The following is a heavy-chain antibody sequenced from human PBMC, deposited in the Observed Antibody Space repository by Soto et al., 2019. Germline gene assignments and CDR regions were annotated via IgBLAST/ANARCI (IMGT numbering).Heavy chain of an antibody. D-gene: IGHD4-17*01. V-gene: IGHV3-33*05. CDR3: ARDDDYPDNGFDY. CDR2: IVREGTEQ. J-gene: IGHJ4*02. Sequence: QATGKGLEWLAVIVREGTEQHYADSVKGRFTISRDNSKNTLYLQMNNLRVDDTAVYYCARDDDYPDNGFDYWGQGTLLTVSS.